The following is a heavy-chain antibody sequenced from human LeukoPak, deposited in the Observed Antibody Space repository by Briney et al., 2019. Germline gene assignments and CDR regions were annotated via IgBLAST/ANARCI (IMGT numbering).Heavy chain of an antibody. Sequence: GGSLRLSCAVSGFPLSSYAMSWVRQAPGKGLEWVSYISSSGSTIYYADSVKGRFTISRDNAKHSLYLQMNSLRAEDTAVYYCARVAYYYYYMDVWGKGTTVTISS. CDR1: GFPLSSYA. CDR2: ISSSGSTI. J-gene: IGHJ6*03. V-gene: IGHV3-48*03. D-gene: IGHD2-21*01. CDR3: ARVAYYYYYMDV.